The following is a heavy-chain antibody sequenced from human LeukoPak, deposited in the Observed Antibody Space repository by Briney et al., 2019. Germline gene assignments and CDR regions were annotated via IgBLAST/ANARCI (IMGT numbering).Heavy chain of an antibody. CDR1: GGSFSGYY. J-gene: IGHJ1*01. Sequence: SETLSLTCAVYGGSFSGYYCSWIREPPGEGLEWIGEINHSGSTNYNPSLKSRVTISVDTSKNQFSLKLSSVTAADRAVYYCASRRGGSGSYAARYFQHWGQGTLVTVSS. CDR2: INHSGST. D-gene: IGHD3-10*01. V-gene: IGHV4-34*01. CDR3: ASRRGGSGSYAARYFQH.